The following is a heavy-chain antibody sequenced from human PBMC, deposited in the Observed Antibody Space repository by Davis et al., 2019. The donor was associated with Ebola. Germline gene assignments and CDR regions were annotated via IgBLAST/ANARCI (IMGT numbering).Heavy chain of an antibody. CDR3: AKAAPGPGYDDAFDI. J-gene: IGHJ3*02. D-gene: IGHD5-12*01. CDR1: GGTFSSYA. CDR2: IIPILGIA. V-gene: IGHV1-69*04. Sequence: AASVKVSCKASGGTFSSYAISWVRQAPGQGLEWMGRIIPILGIANYTQKFQGRVTITADESTSTAYMELSSLRSEDTAVYYCAKAAPGPGYDDAFDIWGQGTMVTVSS.